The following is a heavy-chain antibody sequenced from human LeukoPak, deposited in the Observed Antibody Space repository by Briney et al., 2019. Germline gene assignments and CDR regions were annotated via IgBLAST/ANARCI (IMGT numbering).Heavy chain of an antibody. V-gene: IGHV1-69*04. Sequence: SVKVSCKASGGTFSSYVISWVRQAPGQGLEWMGRIIPILGIANYAQKFQGRVTITADKSTSTAYMELSSLRSEDTAVYYCARLGYYYDSSGQPTPYYFDYWGQGTLVTVSS. CDR2: IIPILGIA. CDR3: ARLGYYYDSSGQPTPYYFDY. CDR1: GGTFSSYV. J-gene: IGHJ4*02. D-gene: IGHD3-22*01.